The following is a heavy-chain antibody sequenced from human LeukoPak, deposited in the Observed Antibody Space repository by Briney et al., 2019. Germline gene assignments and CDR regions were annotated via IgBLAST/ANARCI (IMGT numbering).Heavy chain of an antibody. CDR2: IYYSGST. V-gene: IGHV4-59*08. CDR1: GGSISSYY. CDR3: ARLGEDLQLWSNYYFDY. D-gene: IGHD5-18*01. J-gene: IGHJ4*02. Sequence: SETLSLTCTVSGGSISSYYWSWIRQPPGKGLEWIGYIYYSGSTNYNPSLKSRVTISVDTSKNQFSLKLSSVTAADTAVYYCARLGEDLQLWSNYYFDYWGEGTLVTVSS.